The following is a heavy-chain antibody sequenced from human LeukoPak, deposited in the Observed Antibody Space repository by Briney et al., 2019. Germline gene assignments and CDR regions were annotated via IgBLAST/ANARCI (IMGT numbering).Heavy chain of an antibody. CDR3: ARRGEDYYFDY. CDR1: GYSFTNYW. D-gene: IGHD3-10*01. J-gene: IGHJ4*02. CDR2: IYPGDSDT. Sequence: GESLKISCKGSGYSFTNYWIGWVRQMPGKGLGWMGIIYPGDSDTRYSPSFQGQVTISADKSINTAYLQWSSLKASDTAMYYCARRGEDYYFDYWGQGILVTVSS. V-gene: IGHV5-51*01.